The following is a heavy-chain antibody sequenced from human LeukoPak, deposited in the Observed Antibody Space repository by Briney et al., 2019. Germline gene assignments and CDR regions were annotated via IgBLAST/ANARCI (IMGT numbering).Heavy chain of an antibody. D-gene: IGHD3-10*01. V-gene: IGHV3-23*01. Sequence: PGGSLRLSCAASGFTSSSYAMSWVRQAPGKGPEWVSAISGSGGSTYYADSVKGRFTISRDNSKNTLYLQMNSLRAEDTAVYYCANMEGALDYWGQGTLVTGSS. J-gene: IGHJ4*02. CDR3: ANMEGALDY. CDR2: ISGSGGST. CDR1: GFTSSSYA.